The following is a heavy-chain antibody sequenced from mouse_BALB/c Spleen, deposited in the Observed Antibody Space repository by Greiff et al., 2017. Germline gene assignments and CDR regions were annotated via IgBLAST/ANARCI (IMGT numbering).Heavy chain of an antibody. V-gene: IGHV1-9*01. Sequence: QVQLQQSGAELMKPGASVKISCKATGYTFSSYWIEWVKQRPGHGLEWIGEILPGSGSTNYNEKFKGKATFTADTSSNTAYMQLSSLTSEDSAVYYCARRGLPVDYWGQGTTLTVSS. CDR1: GYTFSSYW. CDR3: ARRGLPVDY. D-gene: IGHD2-2*01. CDR2: ILPGSGST. J-gene: IGHJ2*01.